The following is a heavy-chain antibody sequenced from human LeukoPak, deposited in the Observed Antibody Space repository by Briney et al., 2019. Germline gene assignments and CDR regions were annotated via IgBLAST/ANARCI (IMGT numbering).Heavy chain of an antibody. V-gene: IGHV1-69*13. Sequence: GASVTVSCKASGGTFSSYAISWVRQAPGQGLEWMGGIIPIFGTANYAQKFQGRVTITADESTSTAYMELSSLRSEDTAVYYCARGGVSQNNWFDPWGQGTLVTVSS. J-gene: IGHJ5*02. CDR1: GGTFSSYA. CDR3: ARGGVSQNNWFDP. CDR2: IIPIFGTA. D-gene: IGHD2-15*01.